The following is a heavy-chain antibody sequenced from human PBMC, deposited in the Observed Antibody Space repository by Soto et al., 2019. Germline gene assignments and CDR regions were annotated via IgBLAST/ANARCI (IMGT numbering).Heavy chain of an antibody. V-gene: IGHV5-10-1*01. J-gene: IGHJ6*02. CDR1: GYSFTSYW. D-gene: IGHD3-10*01. CDR2: IDPSDSYT. CDR3: ARGVLWFGELPPDYYYYYGMDV. Sequence: GESLKISCKGSGYSFTSYWISWVRQMPGKGLEWMGRIDPSDSYTNYSPSFQGHVTISADKSISTAYLQWSSLKASDTAMYHCARGVLWFGELPPDYYYYYGMDVWGQGTTVTVSS.